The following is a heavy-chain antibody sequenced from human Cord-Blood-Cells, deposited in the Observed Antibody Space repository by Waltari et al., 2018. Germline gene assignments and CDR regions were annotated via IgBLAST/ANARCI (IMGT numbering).Heavy chain of an antibody. D-gene: IGHD6-6*01. CDR1: GFTFSSYG. Sequence: QVQLVESGGGVVQPGRSLRLSCAASGFTFSSYGMHWVRQAPGKGLEWVAVIWYDGSKKCYADSVKGRFTISRDNSKNTLYLQMNSLRAEDTAVYYCARRGSSSYYFDYWGQGTLVTVSS. J-gene: IGHJ4*02. CDR3: ARRGSSSYYFDY. CDR2: IWYDGSKK. V-gene: IGHV3-33*01.